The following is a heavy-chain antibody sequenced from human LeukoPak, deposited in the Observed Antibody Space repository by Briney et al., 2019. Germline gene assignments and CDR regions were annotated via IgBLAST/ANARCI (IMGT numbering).Heavy chain of an antibody. Sequence: ASVKVSCKASGYTFTGYYMHWVRQAPGQGLEWMGWINPNNGGTNYAQKFQGWVTMTRDTSISTAYMELSRLRSDDTAVYYCARLGSSGSYALDYWGQGTLVTVSS. D-gene: IGHD3-10*01. CDR2: INPNNGGT. CDR3: ARLGSSGSYALDY. CDR1: GYTFTGYY. V-gene: IGHV1-2*04. J-gene: IGHJ4*02.